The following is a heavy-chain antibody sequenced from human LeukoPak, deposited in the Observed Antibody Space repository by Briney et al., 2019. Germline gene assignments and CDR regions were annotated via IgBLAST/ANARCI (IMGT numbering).Heavy chain of an antibody. V-gene: IGHV4-34*01. Sequence: PSETLSLTCAVYGGSFSGYYWSWIRQPPGKGLEWIGEINHSGSTNYNPSLKSRVTISVDTSKNQFSLKLSSVTAADTAVYYCARVLLGYCSSTSCPRTKKKDAFDIWGQGTMVTVSS. CDR3: ARVLLGYCSSTSCPRTKKKDAFDI. J-gene: IGHJ3*02. D-gene: IGHD2-2*01. CDR1: GGSFSGYY. CDR2: INHSGST.